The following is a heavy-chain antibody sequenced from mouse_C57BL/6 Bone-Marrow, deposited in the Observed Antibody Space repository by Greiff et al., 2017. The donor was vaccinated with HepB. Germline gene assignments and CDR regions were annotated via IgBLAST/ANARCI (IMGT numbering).Heavy chain of an antibody. CDR2: IRNKANNHAT. J-gene: IGHJ2*01. CDR3: TRKWVITRGYYLDY. V-gene: IGHV6-6*01. D-gene: IGHD2-4*01. Sequence: EVMLVESGGGLVQPGGSMKLSCAASGFTFSDAWMDWVRQSPEKGLEWVAEIRNKANNHATYYAESVKGRFTISRDDSKSSVYLQMNSVRAEDTGIYYCTRKWVITRGYYLDYWGQGTTLTVSS. CDR1: GFTFSDAW.